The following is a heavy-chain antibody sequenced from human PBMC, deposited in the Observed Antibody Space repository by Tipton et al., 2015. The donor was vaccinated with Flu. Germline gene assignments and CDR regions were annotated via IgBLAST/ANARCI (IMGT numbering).Heavy chain of an antibody. CDR3: ARVKAGVILFGWYYFDY. J-gene: IGHJ4*02. CDR2: ISAYNGNT. Sequence: QLVQSGAEVKKPGASVKVSCKASGYTFTSYGISWVRQAPGQGLEWMGWISAYNGNTNYAQKLQGRVAMTTDTSTSTAYMELRSLRSDDTAVYYCARVKAGVILFGWYYFDYWGQGTLVTVSS. CDR1: GYTFTSYG. V-gene: IGHV1-18*04. D-gene: IGHD3-16*02.